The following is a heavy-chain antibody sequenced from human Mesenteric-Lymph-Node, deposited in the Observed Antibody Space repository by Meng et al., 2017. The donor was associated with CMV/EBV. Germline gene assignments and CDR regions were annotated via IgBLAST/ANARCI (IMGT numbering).Heavy chain of an antibody. D-gene: IGHD3-22*01. V-gene: IGHV4-39*01. CDR2: VHHSGTT. CDR3: ARRGNYDSDYSEY. CDR1: GDSIRNCTYY. Sequence: QLPRTELGPESVKPAGTLSLSCHVIGDSIRNCTYYWTWIRQPPGKGLECIGSVHHSGTTYYNPSLKGRLTISVDTSANLFSLRLTTVTAADTATYYCARRGNYDSDYSEYWGQGTLVTVSS. J-gene: IGHJ4*02.